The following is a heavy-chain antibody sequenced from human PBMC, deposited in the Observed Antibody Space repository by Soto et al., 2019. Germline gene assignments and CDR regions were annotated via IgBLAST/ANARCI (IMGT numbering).Heavy chain of an antibody. J-gene: IGHJ4*02. V-gene: IGHV3-30*18. CDR2: ISYDGTNK. CDR3: AKAVPPFVVVTASDY. CDR1: GFTFRNFG. Sequence: GGSLRLSCAASGFTFRNFGMHWVRQAPGKGLEWVAVISYDGTNKYYADSVKGRFTISRDNSKNTLYLQINSLRAEDTAVYYCAKAVPPFVVVTASDYWGQGTLVTVSS. D-gene: IGHD2-21*02.